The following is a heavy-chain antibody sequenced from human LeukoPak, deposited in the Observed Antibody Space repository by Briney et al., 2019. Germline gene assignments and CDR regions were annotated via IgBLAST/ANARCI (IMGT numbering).Heavy chain of an antibody. CDR3: ARTNYYEFWSCSPGAFDI. J-gene: IGHJ3*02. CDR1: GGSFSGYY. V-gene: IGHV4-34*01. D-gene: IGHD3-3*01. CDR2: INHRGST. Sequence: SETLSLTCGVYGGSFSGYYWTWLRQPPGKGLEWIGEINHRGSTNYNPSLKSRVTISVDTSKNEFSLNLDSATAADTAVYYFARTNYYEFWSCSPGAFDIWGQGSRATVSS.